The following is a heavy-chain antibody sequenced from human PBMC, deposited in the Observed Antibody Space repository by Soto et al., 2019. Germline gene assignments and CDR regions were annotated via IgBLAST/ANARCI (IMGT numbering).Heavy chain of an antibody. CDR2: IYWDDDK. D-gene: IGHD2-15*01. Sequence: QITLKESGPTLVKPTQTLTLTCNFSGFSLSTSRVGVGWIRQPPGKALEWLALIYWDDDKRYSPSLMSRLTITKDTSKIQVVLTMTNMDPVDTATYYCAHVLVVVANYGMDVWGQGTTVTVSS. V-gene: IGHV2-5*02. CDR3: AHVLVVVANYGMDV. CDR1: GFSLSTSRVG. J-gene: IGHJ6*02.